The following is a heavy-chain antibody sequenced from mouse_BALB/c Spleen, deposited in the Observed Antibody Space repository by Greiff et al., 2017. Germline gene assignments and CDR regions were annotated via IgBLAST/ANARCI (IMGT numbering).Heavy chain of an antibody. CDR1: GFTFSSYG. CDR2: ISSGGSYT. Sequence: EVQRVESGGDLVKPGGSLKLSCAASGFTFSSYGMSWVRQTPDKRLEWVATISSGGSYTYYPDSVKGRFTISRDNAKNTLYLQMSSLKSEDTAMYYCARQGLRLSFAYWGQGTLVTVSA. V-gene: IGHV5-6*01. D-gene: IGHD2-4*01. CDR3: ARQGLRLSFAY. J-gene: IGHJ3*01.